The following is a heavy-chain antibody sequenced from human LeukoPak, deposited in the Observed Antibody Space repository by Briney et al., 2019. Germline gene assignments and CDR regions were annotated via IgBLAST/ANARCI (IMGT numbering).Heavy chain of an antibody. D-gene: IGHD2-21*02. CDR1: GGSISSYY. CDR2: IYYSGST. CDR3: ARGRVTSRPEYYYMDV. V-gene: IGHV4-59*01. J-gene: IGHJ6*03. Sequence: PSETLSLTCTVSGGSISSYYWSWIRQPPGKGLEWIGDIYYSGSTNYNPSLKSRVTTSVDTSKNQFSLKLSSVTAADTAVYYCARGRVTSRPEYYYMDVWGKGTTVTVSS.